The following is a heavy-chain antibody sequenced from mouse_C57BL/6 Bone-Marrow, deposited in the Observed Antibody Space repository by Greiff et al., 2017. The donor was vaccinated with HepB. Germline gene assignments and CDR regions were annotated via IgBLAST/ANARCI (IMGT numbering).Heavy chain of an antibody. Sequence: DVKLQESGPGLVKPSQTVFLTCTVTGISITTGNYRWSWIRQFPGNKLEWIGYIYYSGTITYNPSLTSRTTITRDTPKNQFFLEMNSLTAEDTATYYCARTYGTHGGFAYWGQGTLVTVSA. D-gene: IGHD1-1*01. CDR1: GISITTGNYR. CDR2: IYYSGTI. V-gene: IGHV3-5*01. J-gene: IGHJ3*01. CDR3: ARTYGTHGGFAY.